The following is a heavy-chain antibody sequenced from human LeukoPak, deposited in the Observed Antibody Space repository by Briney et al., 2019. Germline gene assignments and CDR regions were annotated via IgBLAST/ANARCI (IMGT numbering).Heavy chain of an antibody. D-gene: IGHD2/OR15-2a*01. Sequence: PGGSLRLSCAASGFTVSSNYMSWVRQAPGKGLEWVSVIYSGGSTHYADFVKGRFTISRDNSKNTLYLQMNSLRAEDTAVYYCARDPNSVYYYGMDVWGQGTTVTVSS. V-gene: IGHV3-66*01. CDR2: IYSGGST. J-gene: IGHJ6*02. CDR1: GFTVSSNY. CDR3: ARDPNSVYYYGMDV.